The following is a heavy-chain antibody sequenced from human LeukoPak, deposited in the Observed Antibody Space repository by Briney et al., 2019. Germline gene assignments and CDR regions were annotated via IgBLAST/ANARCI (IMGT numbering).Heavy chain of an antibody. CDR3: AGSYSYGHQAYGMDV. V-gene: IGHV5-51*01. CDR2: IYPGDSDT. J-gene: IGHJ6*02. D-gene: IGHD5-18*01. CDR1: GYSFTSYW. Sequence: GESLKISCKGSGYSFTSYWIGWVRQMPGKGLEWMGIIYPGDSDTRYGPSFQGQVTISADKSISTAYLQWSSLKASDTAMYYCAGSYSYGHQAYGMDVWGQGTTVTVSS.